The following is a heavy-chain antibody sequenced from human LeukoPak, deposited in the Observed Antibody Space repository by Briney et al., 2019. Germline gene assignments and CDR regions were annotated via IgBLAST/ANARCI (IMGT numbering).Heavy chain of an antibody. CDR3: ARDIGPFCSGDSCYSVPYY. J-gene: IGHJ4*02. V-gene: IGHV3-7*04. CDR1: GFTFSSYW. D-gene: IGHD2-15*01. Sequence: PGGSLRLSCAASGFTFSSYWMTWVRQAPGKGLEWVANINQGGSEKYYVDSVKGRFTISRDNAKNSLYLQMNSLRAEDTAVYSCARDIGPFCSGDSCYSVPYYWGQGTLVTVSS. CDR2: INQGGSEK.